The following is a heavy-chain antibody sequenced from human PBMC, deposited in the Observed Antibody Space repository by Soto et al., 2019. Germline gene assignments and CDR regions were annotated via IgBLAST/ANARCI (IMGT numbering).Heavy chain of an antibody. CDR3: AYEVGYSRGWSYFDY. CDR2: ISGSGIST. D-gene: IGHD6-19*01. V-gene: IGHV3-23*01. J-gene: IGHJ4*02. CDR1: GFTFSSYA. Sequence: EVQLLESGGGLVQPGGSLRLSCAASGFTFSSYAMSWVRQAPGKGLEWVSAISGSGISTYYADSVKGRFTISRDNSKNTLYLQMNSLRAEDTAVDYCAYEVGYSRGWSYFDYWGQGTRVTVS.